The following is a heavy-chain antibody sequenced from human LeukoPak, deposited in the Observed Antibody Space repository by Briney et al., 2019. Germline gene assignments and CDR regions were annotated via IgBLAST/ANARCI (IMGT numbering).Heavy chain of an antibody. J-gene: IGHJ3*01. CDR3: TKDPNGDYVGAFDF. D-gene: IGHD4-17*01. Sequence: GGSLRRSCSASTFAFSSYAMTWVRQAPGKGLEWVSSITATGGISYADSVKGRFTISRDNSKSTLYLQMNSLRAEDTAVYYCTKDPNGDYVGAFDFWGQGTMVTVSS. CDR1: TFAFSSYA. V-gene: IGHV3-23*01. CDR2: ITATGGIS.